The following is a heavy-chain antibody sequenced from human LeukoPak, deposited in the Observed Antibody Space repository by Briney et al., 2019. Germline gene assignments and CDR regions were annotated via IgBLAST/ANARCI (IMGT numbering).Heavy chain of an antibody. CDR3: ARLDYDILTGYQRAFDI. CDR2: IYYSGST. D-gene: IGHD3-9*01. J-gene: IGHJ3*02. V-gene: IGHV4-59*08. Sequence: SETLSLTCTVSGGSISSYYWSWIRQPPGKGLEWIGYIYYSGSTNYNPSLKSRVTISVDTSKNQFSLKLSSVTAADTAVYYCARLDYDILTGYQRAFDIWGQGTMVTVSS. CDR1: GGSISSYY.